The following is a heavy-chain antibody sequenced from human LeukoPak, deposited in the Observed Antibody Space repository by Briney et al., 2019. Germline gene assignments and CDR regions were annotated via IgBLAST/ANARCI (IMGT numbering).Heavy chain of an antibody. CDR1: GFTFSNYG. J-gene: IGHJ6*03. V-gene: IGHV3-30*02. CDR2: IRFDGTSK. Sequence: GGSLRLSCAASGFTFSNYGMHWVRQAPGKGLEWVAFIRFDGTSKYYADSMKGRFTISRDNSQNTVSLQVNNLRTEDTALYYCAKTSLSDASGQYYYMDVWGKGTTVTVSS. D-gene: IGHD3-3*01. CDR3: AKTSLSDASGQYYYMDV.